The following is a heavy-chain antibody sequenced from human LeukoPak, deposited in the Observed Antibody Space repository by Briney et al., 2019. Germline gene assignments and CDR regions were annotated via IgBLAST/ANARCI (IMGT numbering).Heavy chain of an antibody. CDR1: GGSISSYY. D-gene: IGHD3-9*01. CDR2: IYYSGST. Sequence: SETLSLTCTVSGGSISSYYWSWIRQPPGKGLEWIGYIYYSGSTNYNPSLKGRVTISVDTSKNQFSLKLSSVTAADTAVYYCARALGYFDWLYDYWGQGTLVTVSS. CDR3: ARALGYFDWLYDY. V-gene: IGHV4-59*01. J-gene: IGHJ4*02.